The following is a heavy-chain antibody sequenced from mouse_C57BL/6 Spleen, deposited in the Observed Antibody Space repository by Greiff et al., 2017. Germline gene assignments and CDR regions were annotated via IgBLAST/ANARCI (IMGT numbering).Heavy chain of an antibody. CDR3: ARYGSGAMDY. J-gene: IGHJ4*01. CDR1: GYTFTSYW. CDR2: SDPNSGGT. Sequence: QVQLKQPGAELVKPGASVKLSCKASGYTFTSYWMHWVKQRPGRGLEWIGRSDPNSGGTKYNEKFKSKATLTVDKPSSTAYMQLSSLTSEVSAVYDCARYGSGAMDYWGQGTSVTVSS. V-gene: IGHV1-72*01. D-gene: IGHD2-2*01.